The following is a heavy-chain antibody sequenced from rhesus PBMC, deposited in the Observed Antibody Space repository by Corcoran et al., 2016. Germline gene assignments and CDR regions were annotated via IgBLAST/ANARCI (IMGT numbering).Heavy chain of an antibody. D-gene: IGHD5-30*01. Sequence: QLQLQESGPGLVKPSETLSLTCPVSGGSISPDYWSWIRQAPGKGLEGIGYIYGSGSSTNYNPSLKRRVTLSVDTSKNQLSLKLSSVTAADTAVYYCARGGYSGYSGTDHFDYWGQGVLVTVSS. J-gene: IGHJ4*01. V-gene: IGHV4S11*01. CDR2: IYGSGSST. CDR1: GGSISPDY. CDR3: ARGGYSGYSGTDHFDY.